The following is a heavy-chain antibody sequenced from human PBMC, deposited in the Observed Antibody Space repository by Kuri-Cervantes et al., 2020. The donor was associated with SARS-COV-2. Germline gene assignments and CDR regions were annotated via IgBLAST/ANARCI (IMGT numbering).Heavy chain of an antibody. CDR1: GGSFSGYY. J-gene: IGHJ4*02. V-gene: IGHV4-34*01. D-gene: IGHD3-9*01. Sequence: SETLSLTCAVYGGSFSGYYWSWIRQPPGKGLEWTGEINHSGSTNYNPSLKSRVTISVDTSKNQFSLKLSSVTAADTAVYYCARGGDDILTGYPAYFDYWGQGNLVNGAS. CDR3: ARGGDDILTGYPAYFDY. CDR2: INHSGST.